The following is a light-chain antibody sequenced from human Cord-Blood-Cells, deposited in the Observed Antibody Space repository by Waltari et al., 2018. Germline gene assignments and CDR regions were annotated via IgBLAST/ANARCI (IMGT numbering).Light chain of an antibody. V-gene: IGLV2-14*01. CDR3: SSYTSSSTVV. Sequence: QSALTPPASASGHPGQPLTLSCTYTSSAVGGYNYVPCYQQPPGKAPKLLIYDVSNRPSGFSNRFSCSKSGNTASLTISGLQAEDEADYYCSSYTSSSTVVFGGGTKLTVL. CDR2: DVS. J-gene: IGLJ2*01. CDR1: SSAVGGYNY.